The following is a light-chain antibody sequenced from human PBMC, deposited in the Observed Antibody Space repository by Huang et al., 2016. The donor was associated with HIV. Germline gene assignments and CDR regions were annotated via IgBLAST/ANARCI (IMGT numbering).Light chain of an antibody. CDR1: QGISSY. V-gene: IGKV1-39*01. CDR2: AAS. Sequence: DIQMTQSPSSLSASVGDRVTITCRASQGISSYLNWYQQKPGKAPKRLIYAASTLQSGVPSRFRGSGSGTDFTLTISSLQPADSATYYCQETYSIPYTFGQGTKLEIK. CDR3: QETYSIPYT. J-gene: IGKJ2*01.